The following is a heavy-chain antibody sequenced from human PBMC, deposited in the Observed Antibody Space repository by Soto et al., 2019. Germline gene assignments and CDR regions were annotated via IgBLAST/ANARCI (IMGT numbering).Heavy chain of an antibody. CDR3: ARTNWGPYYYYGMDV. V-gene: IGHV3-23*01. Sequence: GGSLRLSCAASGFTFSSYAMSWVRQAPGKGLEWVSAISGSGGSTYYADSVKGRFTISRDNSKNTLYLQMNSLRAEDTAVYYCARTNWGPYYYYGMDVWGQGTTVTVSS. CDR1: GFTFSSYA. D-gene: IGHD7-27*01. CDR2: ISGSGGST. J-gene: IGHJ6*02.